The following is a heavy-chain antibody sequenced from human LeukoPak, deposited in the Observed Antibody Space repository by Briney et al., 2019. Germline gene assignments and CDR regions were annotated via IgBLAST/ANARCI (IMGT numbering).Heavy chain of an antibody. J-gene: IGHJ4*02. CDR1: GFTVSSNF. Sequence: PGGSLRLSCAASGFTVSSNFMTWVRQAPGKGLEWVSSISGGHGGTYYADSVKGRFTISRDDSKNTLYLQVNSLRAEDTAVYYCAKGQYASGWNSGNYWGQGTLVTVSS. V-gene: IGHV3-23*01. CDR3: AKGQYASGWNSGNY. D-gene: IGHD1/OR15-1a*01. CDR2: ISGGHGGT.